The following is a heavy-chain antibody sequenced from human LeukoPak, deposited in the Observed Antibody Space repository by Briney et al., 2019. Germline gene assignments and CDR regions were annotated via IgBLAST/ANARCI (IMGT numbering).Heavy chain of an antibody. CDR1: GVSMSDYS. D-gene: IGHD5-24*01. CDR3: ARTENGYNSRGAFDI. V-gene: IGHV4-30-2*01. J-gene: IGHJ3*02. Sequence: SETLSLTCSVSGVSMSDYSWSWIRQPPGKGLEWIGYIYHSGSTYYNPSLKSRVTISVDRSKNQFSLKLSSVTAADAAVYYCARTENGYNSRGAFDIWGQGTMVTVSS. CDR2: IYHSGST.